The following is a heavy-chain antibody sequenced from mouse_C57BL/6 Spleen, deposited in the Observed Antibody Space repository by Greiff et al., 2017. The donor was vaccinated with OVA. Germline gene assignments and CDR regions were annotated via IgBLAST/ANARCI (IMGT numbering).Heavy chain of an antibody. D-gene: IGHD2-5*01. J-gene: IGHJ3*01. V-gene: IGHV1-69*01. CDR1: GYTFTSYW. CDR3: ARTDSNYEAWFAY. CDR2: IDPSDSYT. Sequence: VQLQQSGAELVMPGASVKLSCKASGYTFTSYWMHWVKQRPGQGLEWIGEIDPSDSYTNYNQKFKGKSTLTVDKSSSTAYMQLSSLTSEDSAVYYCARTDSNYEAWFAYWGQGTLVTVSA.